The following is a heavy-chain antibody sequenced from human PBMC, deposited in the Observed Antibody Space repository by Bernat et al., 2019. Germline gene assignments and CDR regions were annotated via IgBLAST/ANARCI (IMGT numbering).Heavy chain of an antibody. D-gene: IGHD3-22*01. CDR3: ARDPPDNYYDSSGPNAFDI. CDR1: GGSISSSSYY. V-gene: IGHV4-39*07. Sequence: QLQLQESGPGLVKPSETLSLTCTVSGGSISSSSYYWGWIRQPPGKGLEWIGSIYYSGSTYYNPSLKSRVTISVDTSKNQFSLKLSSVTAADTAVYYCARDPPDNYYDSSGPNAFDIWGQGTMVTVSS. J-gene: IGHJ3*02. CDR2: IYYSGST.